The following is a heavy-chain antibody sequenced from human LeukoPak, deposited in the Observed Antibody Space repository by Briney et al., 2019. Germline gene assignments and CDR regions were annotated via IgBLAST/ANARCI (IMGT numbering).Heavy chain of an antibody. CDR1: GFTFSSYA. CDR3: AKDSLSSGWYGGWFDP. V-gene: IGHV3-23*01. CDR2: ISGSGGST. D-gene: IGHD6-19*01. J-gene: IGHJ5*02. Sequence: GGSLRLSCAASGFTFSSYAMSWLRQAPGKGLEWVSAISGSGGSTYYADSVKGRFTISRDNSKNTLYLQMNSLRAEDTAVYYCAKDSLSSGWYGGWFDPWGQGTLVTVSS.